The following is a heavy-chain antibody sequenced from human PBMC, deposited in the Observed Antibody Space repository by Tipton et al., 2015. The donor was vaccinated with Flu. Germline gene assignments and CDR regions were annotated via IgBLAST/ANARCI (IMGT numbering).Heavy chain of an antibody. CDR1: GFTFSSYE. D-gene: IGHD4-17*01. J-gene: IGHJ4*02. Sequence: SLRLSCAASGFTFSSYEMNWVRQAPGKGLEWVSYISSSGSTIYYADSVKGRFTISRDNAKNSLYLQMNSLRAEDTAVYYCATPGLPPYGDYAYWGQGTLVTVSS. V-gene: IGHV3-48*03. CDR2: ISSSGSTI. CDR3: ATPGLPPYGDYAY.